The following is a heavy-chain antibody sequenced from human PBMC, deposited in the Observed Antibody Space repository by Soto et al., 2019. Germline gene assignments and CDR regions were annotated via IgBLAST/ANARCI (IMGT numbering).Heavy chain of an antibody. Sequence: QVQLVQSGAEVKKPGASVKVSCQASGYTFTNYAISWVRQAPGQGREWMGWISASTRNTDQAQNFQGRVTMTIDTSTNKANMELRSLRSDDTAVYYCARCYCSVGSCYACWHFDLWGRGTLVTVSS. J-gene: IGHJ2*01. CDR1: GYTFTNYA. D-gene: IGHD2-15*01. V-gene: IGHV1-18*01. CDR2: ISASTRNT. CDR3: ARCYCSVGSCYACWHFDL.